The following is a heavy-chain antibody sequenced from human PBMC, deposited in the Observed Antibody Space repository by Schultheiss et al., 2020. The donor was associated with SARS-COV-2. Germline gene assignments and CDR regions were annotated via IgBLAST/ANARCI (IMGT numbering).Heavy chain of an antibody. CDR2: IYYSGST. D-gene: IGHD1-26*01. J-gene: IGHJ3*02. CDR1: GGSFSGYY. V-gene: IGHV4-59*01. CDR3: ARVPYYPGGAFDI. Sequence: SETLSLTCADYGGSFSGYYWGWIRQPPGKGLEWIGYIYYSGSTNYNPSLKSRVTMSVDTSKNQFSLKLSSVTAADTAVYYCARVPYYPGGAFDIWGQGTMVTVSS.